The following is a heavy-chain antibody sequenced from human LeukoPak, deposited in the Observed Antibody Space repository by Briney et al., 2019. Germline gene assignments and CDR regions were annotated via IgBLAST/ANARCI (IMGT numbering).Heavy chain of an antibody. D-gene: IGHD3-10*01. CDR3: AKGGPHYGSGSYYAFDY. Sequence: HAGGSLRLSCAASGFTVSSNYMSWVRQAPGKGLEWVSVIYSGGSTYYADSVKGRFTISRDNSKNTLYLQMNSLRAEDTAVYYCAKGGPHYGSGSYYAFDYWGQGTLVTVSS. V-gene: IGHV3-53*01. J-gene: IGHJ4*02. CDR2: IYSGGST. CDR1: GFTVSSNY.